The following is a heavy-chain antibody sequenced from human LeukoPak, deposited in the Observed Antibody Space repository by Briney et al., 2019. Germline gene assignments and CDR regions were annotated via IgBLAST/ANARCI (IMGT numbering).Heavy chain of an antibody. V-gene: IGHV4-4*02. CDR2: VNLQGST. D-gene: IGHD3-16*02. CDR3: AREGGRYRPLDY. J-gene: IGHJ4*02. Sequence: SETLSLTCGVSGGSITNTNYWTWVRQPPGKGLEWIGEVNLQGSTNYNPSLMGRVAISVDTSENHISLQLTSVTAADTAVYYCAREGGRYRPLDYSRQGTLVTVSS. CDR1: GGSITNTNY.